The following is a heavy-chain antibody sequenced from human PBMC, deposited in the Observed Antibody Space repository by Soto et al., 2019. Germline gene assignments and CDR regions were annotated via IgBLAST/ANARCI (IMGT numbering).Heavy chain of an antibody. J-gene: IGHJ6*03. CDR2: ISGSGGST. Sequence: EVQLLESGGGLVQPGGSLRLSCAASGFTFSSSAMTWVRQAPGKGLEWVSAISGSGGSTYYADSVKGRFTISRDNSKNTLYLQMNSLRAEDTAVYYCAKGHQSTGDYSYYMDVWGKGTTVTVSS. CDR1: GFTFSSSA. V-gene: IGHV3-23*01. CDR3: AKGHQSTGDYSYYMDV.